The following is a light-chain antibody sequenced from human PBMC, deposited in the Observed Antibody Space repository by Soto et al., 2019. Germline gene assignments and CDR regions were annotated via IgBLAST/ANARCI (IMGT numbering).Light chain of an antibody. V-gene: IGLV2-8*01. J-gene: IGLJ2*01. CDR2: EVS. Sequence: QSALTQPPSASGSPGQSVTISCTGTSSDVGGYNYVSWYQQHPDKAPQLMIYEVSKRPSGVPDRFSGSKSGNTASLTVSGLQAEDEADYYCSSYAGSNNVLFGGGTKLTVL. CDR1: SSDVGGYNY. CDR3: SSYAGSNNVL.